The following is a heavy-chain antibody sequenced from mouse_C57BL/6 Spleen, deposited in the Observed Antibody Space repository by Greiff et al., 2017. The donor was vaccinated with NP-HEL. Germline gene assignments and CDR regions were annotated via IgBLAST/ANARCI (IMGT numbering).Heavy chain of an antibody. CDR3: AVYDGYYAWFAY. CDR1: GYSITSGYY. J-gene: IGHJ3*01. Sequence: EVKLVESGPGLVKPSQSLSLTCSVTGYSITSGYYWNWIRQFPGNKLEWMGYISYDGNNNYNPSLKNRISITRDTSKNQFFLKLNSVTTEDTATYYCAVYDGYYAWFAYWGQGTLVTVSA. D-gene: IGHD2-3*01. V-gene: IGHV3-6*01. CDR2: ISYDGNN.